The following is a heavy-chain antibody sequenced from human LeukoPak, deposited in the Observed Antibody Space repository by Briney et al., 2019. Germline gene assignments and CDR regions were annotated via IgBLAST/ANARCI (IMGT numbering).Heavy chain of an antibody. V-gene: IGHV3-74*01. D-gene: IGHD5-24*01. CDR1: GFTFSRHW. Sequence: GGSLRLSCAASGFTFSRHWMHWVRQGPGKGPVWVARIDSHGRSASYGVSVKGRFTISRDNAKNTLYLQMNDLRAEDTAVYYCVRDLWGDRDGFSDCWGQGTLVTVSS. J-gene: IGHJ4*02. CDR3: VRDLWGDRDGFSDC. CDR2: IDSHGRSA.